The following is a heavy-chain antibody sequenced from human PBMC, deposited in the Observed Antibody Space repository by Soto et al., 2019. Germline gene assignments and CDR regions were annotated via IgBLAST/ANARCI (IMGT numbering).Heavy chain of an antibody. CDR2: IIPILGVA. CDR1: GGTFSSYT. Sequence: SVKVSCKASGGTFSSYTISWVRQAPGQGLEWMGRIIPILGVANYAQKFQGRVTITADKSTSTAYMELSSLRSKDTAVYYCAREGYCSSTSCYEGNYMDVWGKGTTVTVSS. V-gene: IGHV1-69*04. J-gene: IGHJ6*03. CDR3: AREGYCSSTSCYEGNYMDV. D-gene: IGHD2-2*01.